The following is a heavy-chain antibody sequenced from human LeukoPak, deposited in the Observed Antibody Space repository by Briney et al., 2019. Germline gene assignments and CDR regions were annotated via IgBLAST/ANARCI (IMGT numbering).Heavy chain of an antibody. CDR2: ISGSDAGT. D-gene: IGHD1-1*01. CDR3: ARSPGKRGSYSYYYMDV. J-gene: IGHJ6*03. CDR1: GFTFNNYA. V-gene: IGHV3-23*01. Sequence: GGSLRLSCAASGFTFNNYAMSWVRQAPGKGLEWVSAISGSDAGTYYADSVKGRFTISRDNSKNTLYLQMNSLRAEDTDVYYCARSPGKRGSYSYYYMDVWGKGTTVTISS.